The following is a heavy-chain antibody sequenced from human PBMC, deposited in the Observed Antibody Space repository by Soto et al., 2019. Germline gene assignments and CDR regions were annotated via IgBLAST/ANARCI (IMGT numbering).Heavy chain of an antibody. CDR3: AGSEYSSSYWDPCFDY. D-gene: IGHD6-6*01. V-gene: IGHV1-3*01. CDR2: INAGNGNT. J-gene: IGHJ4*02. CDR1: GYTFTSYA. Sequence: QVQLVQSGAEVKKPGASVKVSCKASGYTFTSYAMHWVRQAPGQRLEWMGWINAGNGNTKYSQKFQGRVTITRDTSASTAYMELSSLRSEDTAVYYCAGSEYSSSYWDPCFDYWGQGSLVTVSS.